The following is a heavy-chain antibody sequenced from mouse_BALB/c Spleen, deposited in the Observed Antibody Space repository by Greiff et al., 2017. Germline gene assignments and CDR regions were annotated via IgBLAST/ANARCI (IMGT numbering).Heavy chain of an antibody. J-gene: IGHJ3*01. D-gene: IGHD1-1*01. Sequence: QVQLQQSGAELARPGASVKLSCKASGYTFTSYWMQWVKQRPGQGLEWIGAIYPGDGDTRYTQKFKGKATLTADKSSSTAYMQLSSWASEDSAVYYCAREVAWFAYWGQGTLVTVSA. CDR2: IYPGDGDT. CDR3: AREVAWFAY. CDR1: GYTFTSYW. V-gene: IGHV1-87*01.